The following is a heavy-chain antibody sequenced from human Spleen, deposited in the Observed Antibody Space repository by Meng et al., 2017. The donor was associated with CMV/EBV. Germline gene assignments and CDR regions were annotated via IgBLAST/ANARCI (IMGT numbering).Heavy chain of an antibody. V-gene: IGHV1-46*01. D-gene: IGHD3-22*01. J-gene: IGHJ3*01. Sequence: ASVKVSCKTSGYTFMSYYIHWVRQAPGQGLEWMGRINPDGGSKTYAQSFQDRVTLTSDTSTSTVYMELSSLRSEDTAVHYCTRDLVGYDAFDVWGQGTMVTVSS. CDR1: GYTFMSYY. CDR2: INPDGGSK. CDR3: TRDLVGYDAFDV.